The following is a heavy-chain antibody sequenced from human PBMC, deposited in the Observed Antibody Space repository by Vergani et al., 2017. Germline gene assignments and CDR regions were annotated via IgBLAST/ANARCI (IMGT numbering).Heavy chain of an antibody. CDR1: ESRFISNE. V-gene: IGHV5-51*01. D-gene: IGHD2-21*01. J-gene: IGHJ4*02. CDR2: INPIDSKI. Sequence: EVMLVQSGAEVKKPGESLKISCKYSESRFISNEIAWLRQMSGKGLQWMGNINPIDSKIAYSPSFQGQAIMSLDKSITTAYLQWRSLKASDTAIYYCARHVPCGDVACLHFDHWGQGTQVTVSS. CDR3: ARHVPCGDVACLHFDH.